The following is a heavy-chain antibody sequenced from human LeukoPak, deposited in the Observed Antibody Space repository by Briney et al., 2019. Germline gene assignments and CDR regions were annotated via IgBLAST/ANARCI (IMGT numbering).Heavy chain of an antibody. J-gene: IGHJ3*02. V-gene: IGHV3-21*01. Sequence: GGSLRLSCAASGFSFSSYNMNWVRQAPGKGLEWVSIISSSSNYIYYADSVNGRFTISRDNAKKSLYLQMNSLRAEDTAVYYCARSIVVKTASYDAFDMWGQGTMVTVSP. CDR2: ISSSSNYI. D-gene: IGHD2-21*02. CDR1: GFSFSSYN. CDR3: ARSIVVKTASYDAFDM.